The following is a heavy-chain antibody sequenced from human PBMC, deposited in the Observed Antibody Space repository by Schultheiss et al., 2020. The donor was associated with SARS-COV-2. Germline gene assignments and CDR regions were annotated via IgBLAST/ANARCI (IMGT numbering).Heavy chain of an antibody. V-gene: IGHV1-69*05. CDR3: AKGSWSGYLTENWFDP. CDR1: GYTFTGYY. CDR2: ITPIFGTA. D-gene: IGHD6-13*01. Sequence: SVKVSCKASGYTFTGYYIHWVRQAPGQGLEWMGGITPIFGTANYAQKFQGRVTITRDTSASTAYMELSSLRSEDTAVYYCAKGSWSGYLTENWFDPWGQGTLVTVSS. J-gene: IGHJ5*02.